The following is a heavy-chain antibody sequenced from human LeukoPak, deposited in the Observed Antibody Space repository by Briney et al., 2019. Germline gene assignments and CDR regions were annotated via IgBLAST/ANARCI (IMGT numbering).Heavy chain of an antibody. CDR2: IYYSGST. CDR3: ASAGVGATVDY. J-gene: IGHJ4*02. CDR1: GGSISSYY. D-gene: IGHD1-26*01. V-gene: IGHV4-59*12. Sequence: SETLSLTCTVSGGSISSYYWSWIRQPPGKGLEWIGYIYYSGSTNYNPSLKSRVTISVDTSKNQFSLKLSSVTAADTAVYYCASAGVGATVDYWGQGTLVTVSS.